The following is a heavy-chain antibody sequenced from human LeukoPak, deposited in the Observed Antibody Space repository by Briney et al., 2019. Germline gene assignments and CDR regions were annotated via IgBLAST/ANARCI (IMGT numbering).Heavy chain of an antibody. V-gene: IGHV4-34*01. CDR2: INHSGST. D-gene: IGHD3-3*01. J-gene: IGHJ4*02. CDR1: GGSFSGYY. Sequence: PETPSLTCAVYGGSFSGYYWSWIRQPPGKGLEWIGEINHSGSTNYNPSLKSRVTISVDTSKNQFSLKLSSVTAADTAVYYCARAPVGYDFWSGYLRTYYFDYWGQGTLVTVSS. CDR3: ARAPVGYDFWSGYLRTYYFDY.